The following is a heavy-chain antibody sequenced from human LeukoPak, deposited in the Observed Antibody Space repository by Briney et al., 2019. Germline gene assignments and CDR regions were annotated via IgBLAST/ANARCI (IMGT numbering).Heavy chain of an antibody. D-gene: IGHD5/OR15-5a*01. V-gene: IGHV3-30*18. Sequence: PGGSLRLSCTASGFTFRNYGMNWVRQTPDKGLEWVAGVSYEGSRRYTADSANGRFIVSRDNSKDTLYLQMDNLRLEDTAVYYCAKDFAAGHSKGWPSVHWGQGTMVTVSS. CDR3: AKDFAAGHSKGWPSVH. J-gene: IGHJ4*02. CDR2: VSYEGSRR. CDR1: GFTFRNYG.